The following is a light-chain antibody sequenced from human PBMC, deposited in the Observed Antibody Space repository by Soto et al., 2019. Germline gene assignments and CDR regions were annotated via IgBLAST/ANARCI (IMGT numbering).Light chain of an antibody. CDR3: QQYESLPLT. CDR1: QDINKN. V-gene: IGKV1-33*01. J-gene: IGKJ5*01. Sequence: DIQMTQSPSSLYAPVGDRVRIKPPATQDINKNLIWYQQKPGKAPKLLIYDASDLETGVPSRFSGSGSGTGFTFTISSLQPEEFATYYCQQYESLPLTFGQGTKLDIK. CDR2: DAS.